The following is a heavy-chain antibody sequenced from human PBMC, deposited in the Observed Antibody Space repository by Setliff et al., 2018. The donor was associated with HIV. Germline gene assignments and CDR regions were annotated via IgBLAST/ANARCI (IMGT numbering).Heavy chain of an antibody. V-gene: IGHV4-4*09. CDR3: ARSNPGITAGLLAY. Sequence: SETLSLTCTVSGVSISNYYWNWIRQPPGKGLEWIGYIYTTGGTNYNPALKSRVTMSIDTSKNQISLKLNSVTAADTATYYCARSNPGITAGLLAYWGPGTLVTVSS. CDR2: IYTTGGT. J-gene: IGHJ4*02. D-gene: IGHD6-13*01. CDR1: GVSISNYY.